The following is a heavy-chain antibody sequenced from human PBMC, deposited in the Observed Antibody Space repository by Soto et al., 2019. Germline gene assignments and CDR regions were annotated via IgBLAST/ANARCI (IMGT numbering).Heavy chain of an antibody. D-gene: IGHD3-22*01. V-gene: IGHV3-30*18. CDR1: GFAFSSYG. CDR3: AKDAPYYYDSSGYYGSFDY. CDR2: ISYDGGNK. Sequence: GGSLRLSCSASGFAFSSYGIHWVRQAPGKGLEWVALISYDGGNKYYADSVKGRFTISRDNSKNTLYLQMNSLRDEDTAVYYCAKDAPYYYDSSGYYGSFDYWGQGTLVTVSS. J-gene: IGHJ4*02.